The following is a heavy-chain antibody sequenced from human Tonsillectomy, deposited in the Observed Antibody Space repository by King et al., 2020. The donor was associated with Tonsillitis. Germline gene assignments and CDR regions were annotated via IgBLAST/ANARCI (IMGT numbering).Heavy chain of an antibody. V-gene: IGHV4-30-4*07. CDR2: IYYSGST. CDR1: GGSISSGGYS. Sequence: QLQESGPGLVKPSQTLSLTCAVSGGSISSGGYSWSWIRQPPGEGLEWIGYIYYSGSTYYNPSLKSRVTISVDTSKNQFSLKLSSVTAADTAVYYCAWYDFGYYYGMDVWGQGTTVTVSS. D-gene: IGHD3-3*01. CDR3: AWYDFGYYYGMDV. J-gene: IGHJ6*02.